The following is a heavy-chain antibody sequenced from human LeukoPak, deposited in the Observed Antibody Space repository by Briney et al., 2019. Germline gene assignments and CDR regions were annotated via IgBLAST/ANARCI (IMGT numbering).Heavy chain of an antibody. D-gene: IGHD3-9*01. CDR3: ARRIPYDALTGYEDY. J-gene: IGHJ4*02. CDR2: IIPIFGTA. Sequence: SVKVSCKASGGTFSSYAISWVRQAPGQGLEWMGGIIPIFGTANYAQKFQGRVTITADESTSTAYMELSSLRSEDTAVYYCARRIPYDALTGYEDYWGRGTLVTVSS. CDR1: GGTFSSYA. V-gene: IGHV1-69*13.